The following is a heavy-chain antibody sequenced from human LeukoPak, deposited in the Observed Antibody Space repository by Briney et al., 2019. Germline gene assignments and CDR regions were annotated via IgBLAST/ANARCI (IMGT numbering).Heavy chain of an antibody. Sequence: SETLSLTCTVSGGSISSYYWSWIRQSPGKGLEWIGYIYYSGSTNYNPSLKSRVTMSVDTSKNQFSLKLSSVTAADTAVYYCARDSSWNPWAFDYWGQGTLVTVSS. CDR3: ARDSSWNPWAFDY. D-gene: IGHD1-1*01. V-gene: IGHV4-59*12. CDR2: IYYSGST. CDR1: GGSISSYY. J-gene: IGHJ4*02.